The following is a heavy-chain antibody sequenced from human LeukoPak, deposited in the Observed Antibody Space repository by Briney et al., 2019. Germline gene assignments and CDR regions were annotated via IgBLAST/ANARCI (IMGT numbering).Heavy chain of an antibody. CDR1: GFSVSGKF. V-gene: IGHV3-53*01. Sequence: GGSLRLSCAAPGFSVSGKFMSWVRQAPGKGLEWVSIIHYDGKIRYAGSVGGRFTIYRDDSENTLFLQMNSLRVDDTAVYFCASGDGYLQPYWGQGTLVTVSS. J-gene: IGHJ4*02. D-gene: IGHD2-21*01. CDR3: ASGDGYLQPY. CDR2: IHYDGKI.